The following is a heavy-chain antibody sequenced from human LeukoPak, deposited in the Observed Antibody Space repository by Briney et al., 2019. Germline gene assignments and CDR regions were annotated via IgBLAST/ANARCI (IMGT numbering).Heavy chain of an antibody. V-gene: IGHV1-18*01. D-gene: IGHD1-26*01. CDR1: GYTFTSYG. CDR3: ARDSRSVGGSYYERRFDP. CDR2: ISAYNGNT. J-gene: IGHJ5*02. Sequence: ASVKVSCKASGYTFTSYGISWVRQAPGQGLEWMGWISAYNGNTNYAQKLQGRVTMTTDTSTSTAYMELRSLRSDDTAVYYCARDSRSVGGSYYERRFDPWGQGTLVTVSS.